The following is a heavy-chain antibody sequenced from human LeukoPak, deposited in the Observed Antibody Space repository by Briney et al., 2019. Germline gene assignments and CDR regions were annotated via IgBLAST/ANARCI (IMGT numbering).Heavy chain of an antibody. D-gene: IGHD3-10*01. CDR3: AKAPMWFGELLVRDFDY. J-gene: IGHJ4*02. V-gene: IGHV1-24*01. CDR1: GYTLTELS. CDR2: FDPEDGET. Sequence: ASVKVSCKVSGYTLTELSMHWVRQAPGKGLEWMGGFDPEDGETIYAQKFQGRVTMTEDTSTDTAYMELSSLRGEDTAVYYCAKAPMWFGELLVRDFDYWGQGTLVTVSS.